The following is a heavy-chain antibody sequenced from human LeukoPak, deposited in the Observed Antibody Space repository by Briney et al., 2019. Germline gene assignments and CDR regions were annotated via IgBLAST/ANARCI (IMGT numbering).Heavy chain of an antibody. V-gene: IGHV3-33*01. CDR2: IWYDGSNK. D-gene: IGHD1-14*01. Sequence: GGSLRLPCAASGFTFSSYGMHWVRQAPGKGLEWVAVIWYDGSNKYYADSVKGRFTISRDNSKNTLYLQMNSLRAEDTAVYYCAREAAGVAYYFDYWGQGTLVTVSS. J-gene: IGHJ4*02. CDR1: GFTFSSYG. CDR3: AREAAGVAYYFDY.